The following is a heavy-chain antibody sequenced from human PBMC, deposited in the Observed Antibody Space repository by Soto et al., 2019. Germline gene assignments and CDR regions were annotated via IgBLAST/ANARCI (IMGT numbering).Heavy chain of an antibody. CDR2: IDWDDDK. CDR1: GFSLSTRGMC. J-gene: IGHJ6*02. CDR3: ARDGGSCGSCSGGPYYGMDV. D-gene: IGHD2-15*01. V-gene: IGHV2-70*01. Sequence: SGPTLVNPTQTLTLTCTFSGFSLSTRGMCVSWIRQPPGKALEWLTLIDWDDDKYYSTSLKTRLTISKDTSKNQVVLTMTNMDPVDTATYYCARDGGSCGSCSGGPYYGMDVWGQGTTVTAP.